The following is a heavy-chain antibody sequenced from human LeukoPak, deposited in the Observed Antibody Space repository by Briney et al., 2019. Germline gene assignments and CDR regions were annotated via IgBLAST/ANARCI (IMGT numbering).Heavy chain of an antibody. CDR1: GFTFSTYA. CDR3: AKDVSWNWFDP. J-gene: IGHJ5*02. CDR2: ISYDGSNK. Sequence: GGSLRFSCAASGFTFSTYAMHWVRQAPGKGLEWVAVISYDGSNKYYADSVKGRFTISRDNSKNTLYLQMNTLRAEDTAVYYCAKDVSWNWFDPWGQGTLVTVSS. V-gene: IGHV3-30*18.